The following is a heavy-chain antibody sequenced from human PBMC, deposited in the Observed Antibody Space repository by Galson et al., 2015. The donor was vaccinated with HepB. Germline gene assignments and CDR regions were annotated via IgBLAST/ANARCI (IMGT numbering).Heavy chain of an antibody. CDR3: ARNANRPECTSTRCTMGGFADF. J-gene: IGHJ4*02. V-gene: IGHV5-51*03. Sequence: QSGAEVKKPGESLKISCQGSGYKITTHWIAWVRHMPGEGLQWMGIIYPGDSDTRYSPSFQGQVTISADKSTNTAYLQWNSLKASDTAVYYCARNANRPECTSTRCTMGGFADFWGQGTLVTVSS. CDR2: IYPGDSDT. CDR1: GYKITTHW. D-gene: IGHD2-2*01.